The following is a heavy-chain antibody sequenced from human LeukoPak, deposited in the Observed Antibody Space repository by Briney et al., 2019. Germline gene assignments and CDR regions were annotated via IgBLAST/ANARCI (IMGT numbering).Heavy chain of an antibody. CDR3: ESPAPYYDFWSGYQFDAFDI. J-gene: IGHJ3*02. CDR2: MNPNSGNT. Sequence: APVKVSCKASGYTFTSYDINWARQATGQGLEWMGWMNPNSGNTGYAQKFQGRVTMTRNTSISTAYMELSSLRSEDTAVYYCESPAPYYDFWSGYQFDAFDIWGQGTMVTVSS. CDR1: GYTFTSYD. V-gene: IGHV1-8*01. D-gene: IGHD3-3*01.